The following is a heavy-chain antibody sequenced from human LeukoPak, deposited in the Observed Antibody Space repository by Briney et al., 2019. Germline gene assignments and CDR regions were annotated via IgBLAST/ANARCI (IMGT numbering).Heavy chain of an antibody. CDR3: AKVGQWLVPRDYAFDI. D-gene: IGHD6-19*01. CDR1: GFTFSSYW. V-gene: IGHV3-7*03. J-gene: IGHJ3*02. Sequence: GGSLRLSCAVSGFTFSSYWMSWVRQAPGKGLEWVASIKEEGSEKHYVDSVKGRFTISRDNAKNSLYLQMNSLRAEDTAVYYCAKVGQWLVPRDYAFDIWGQGTMVTVSS. CDR2: IKEEGSEK.